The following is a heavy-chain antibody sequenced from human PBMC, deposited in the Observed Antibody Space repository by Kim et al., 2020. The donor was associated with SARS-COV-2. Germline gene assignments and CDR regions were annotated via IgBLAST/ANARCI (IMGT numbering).Heavy chain of an antibody. V-gene: IGHV3-11*01. Sequence: YYADSVKGRFTISRDNTKNSLFLQMNNLRAQDTAVYYCAREDRNSESSLDYWGQGTLVTVSS. J-gene: IGHJ4*02. D-gene: IGHD3-10*01. CDR3: AREDRNSESSLDY.